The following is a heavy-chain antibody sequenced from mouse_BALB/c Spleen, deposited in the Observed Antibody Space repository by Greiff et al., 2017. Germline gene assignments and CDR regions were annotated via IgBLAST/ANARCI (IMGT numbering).Heavy chain of an antibody. D-gene: IGHD1-1*01. J-gene: IGHJ4*01. CDR2: INPGSGGT. CDR1: GYAFTNYL. CDR3: ARYYYGSSYAMDY. V-gene: IGHV1-54*03. Sequence: VQLQESGAELVRPGTSVKVSCKASGYAFTNYLMEWVKQRPGQGLEWIGVINPGSGGTYYNEKFKGKATLTADKSSSTAYMQLSSLTSDDSAVYLCARYYYGSSYAMDYWGQGTSVTVSS.